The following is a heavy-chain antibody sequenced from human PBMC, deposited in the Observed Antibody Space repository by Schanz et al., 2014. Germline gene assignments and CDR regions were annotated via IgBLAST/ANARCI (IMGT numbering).Heavy chain of an antibody. CDR2: IWYDGSNK. CDR3: ARDWLCSGGACQLES. Sequence: QVQLVESGGGVVQPGRSLSLSCAASGFTFSKYGMHWVRQAPGKGLEWVAVIWYDGSNKDYADSVKGRFTISRDNSKNMLYLQMNSLRGEDTAVYYCARDWLCSGGACQLESWGQGTLVTVSS. D-gene: IGHD2-15*01. CDR1: GFTFSKYG. J-gene: IGHJ4*02. V-gene: IGHV3-33*01.